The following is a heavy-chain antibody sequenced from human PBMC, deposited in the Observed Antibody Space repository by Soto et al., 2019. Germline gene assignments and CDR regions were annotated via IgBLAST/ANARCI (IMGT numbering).Heavy chain of an antibody. Sequence: QVQLQESGPGLVKPSETLSLTCTVSGGSISYSYWSWIRQSPGEGLEWIGYIHNNGESNYNPSLKSRVTMSLHTSKNQVSLNLTSVTAADTAVYYCARQPPATAAFDIWGQGTTVTVSS. V-gene: IGHV4-59*08. CDR1: GGSISYSY. CDR3: ARQPPATAAFDI. J-gene: IGHJ3*02. D-gene: IGHD5-12*01. CDR2: IHNNGES.